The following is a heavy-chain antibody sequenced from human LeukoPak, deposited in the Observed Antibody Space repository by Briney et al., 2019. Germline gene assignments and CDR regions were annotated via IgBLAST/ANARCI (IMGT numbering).Heavy chain of an antibody. CDR2: IYYSGRS. J-gene: IGHJ2*01. CDR1: GDSINSNPYS. Sequence: SETLSLTCTVSGDSINSNPYSWAWIRQPPGKGLEWIGSIYYSGRSYYKVSLKSRVIISLDTPNNQFSLKLSSVTAADTAVYYCARRGVLWFTPGYFGLWGRGTLVTVSS. CDR3: ARRGVLWFTPGYFGL. D-gene: IGHD3-10*01. V-gene: IGHV4-39*07.